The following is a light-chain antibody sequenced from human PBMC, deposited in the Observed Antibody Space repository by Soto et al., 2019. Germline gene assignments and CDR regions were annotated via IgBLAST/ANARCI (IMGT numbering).Light chain of an antibody. CDR1: QSVSSSY. CDR2: VAA. Sequence: IVLTKSPGTLSLSPGERASLSCMAIQSVSSSYLAWYQQKPGQAPRLLIYVAASRATGIPDRFSGSGSGTDFTLTISRLEPEGIAVYYCQQYGSSAPTFGGGTKVDIK. CDR3: QQYGSSAPT. J-gene: IGKJ4*01. V-gene: IGKV3-20*01.